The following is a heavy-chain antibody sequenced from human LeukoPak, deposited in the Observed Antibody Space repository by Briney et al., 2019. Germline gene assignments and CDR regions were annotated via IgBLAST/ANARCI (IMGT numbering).Heavy chain of an antibody. J-gene: IGHJ6*02. V-gene: IGHV3-23*01. D-gene: IGHD4-17*01. CDR2: ISGSGGST. CDR3: AGSTVTTVSYYYGMDV. CDR1: GFTFSSYA. Sequence: GASLRLSCAASGFTFSSYAMSWVRQAPGKGLEWVSAISGSGGSTYYADSVKGRFTISRDNSKNTLYLQMNCLRAEDTAVYYCAGSTVTTVSYYYGMDVWGQGTTVTVSS.